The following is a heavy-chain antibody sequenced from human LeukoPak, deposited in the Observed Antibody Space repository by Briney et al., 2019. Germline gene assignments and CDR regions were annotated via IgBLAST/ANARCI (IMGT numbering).Heavy chain of an antibody. CDR1: GFTFSSYG. CDR3: ARTLSGYDY. D-gene: IGHD5-12*01. J-gene: IGHJ4*02. Sequence: GGSLRLSCAASGFTFSSYGMSWVRQAPGKGLEWVSAINNSGGGTFYADSVKGRFTISRDNSKNTLYLQMSSPRTDDTAVYYCARTLSGYDYWGQGTLVTVSS. CDR2: INNSGGGT. V-gene: IGHV3-23*01.